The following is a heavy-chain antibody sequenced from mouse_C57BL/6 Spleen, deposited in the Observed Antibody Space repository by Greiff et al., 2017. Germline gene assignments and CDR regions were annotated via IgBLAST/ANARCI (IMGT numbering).Heavy chain of an antibody. J-gene: IGHJ4*01. CDR1: GYTFTSYW. D-gene: IGHD1-1*01. CDR3: AREEGNYYGSPYYYAMDY. V-gene: IGHV1-7*01. Sequence: QVHVKQSGAELAKPGASVKLSCKASGYTFTSYWMHWVKQRPGQGLEWIGYINPSSGYTKYNQKFKDKATLTADKSSSTAYMQLSSLTYEDSAVYYCAREEGNYYGSPYYYAMDYWGQGTSVTVSS. CDR2: INPSSGYT.